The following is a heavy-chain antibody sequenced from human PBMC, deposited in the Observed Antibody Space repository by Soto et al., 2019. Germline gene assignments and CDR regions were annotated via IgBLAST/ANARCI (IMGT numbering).Heavy chain of an antibody. CDR1: GGSISSYY. CDR3: AREVVVVPAALIDYYYYYMDV. CDR2: IYYSGST. D-gene: IGHD2-2*01. Sequence: SETXSLTCTVSGGSISSYYWSWIRQPPGKGLEWIGYIYYSGSTNYNPSLKSRVTISVDTSKNQFSLKLSSVTAADTAVYYCAREVVVVPAALIDYYYYYMDVWGKGTTVTVSS. J-gene: IGHJ6*03. V-gene: IGHV4-59*01.